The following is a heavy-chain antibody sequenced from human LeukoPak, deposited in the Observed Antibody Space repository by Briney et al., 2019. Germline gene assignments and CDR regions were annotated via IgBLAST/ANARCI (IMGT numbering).Heavy chain of an antibody. D-gene: IGHD3-22*01. CDR1: GYTFKDYG. V-gene: IGHV1-18*01. CDR2: ISTYNGNT. CDR3: ARDVDYYDSSGHTVDFDS. J-gene: IGHJ4*02. Sequence: ASVKLSCKTSGYTFKDYGITWVRQAPGQGLEWMGLISTYNGNTKYAQKFQGRFTMTTDTSTSTAYLEMRSLRSDDTAVYYCARDVDYYDSSGHTVDFDSWGQGTLVTVSS.